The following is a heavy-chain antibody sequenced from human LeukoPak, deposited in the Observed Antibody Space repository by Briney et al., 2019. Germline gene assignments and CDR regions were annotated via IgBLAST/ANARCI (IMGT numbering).Heavy chain of an antibody. CDR2: ISGYNSNT. CDR3: ARDRSLYTSMLDS. Sequence: ASVKVSCKASGYNFSNYGISWVRQAPGQGLEWMGWISGYNSNTNYAQKLQGRVTMTTDTSTTTAYMELRSLRSDDTAVYYCARDRSLYTSMLDSWGQGTLVTVSS. D-gene: IGHD2-2*02. CDR1: GYNFSNYG. J-gene: IGHJ4*02. V-gene: IGHV1-18*01.